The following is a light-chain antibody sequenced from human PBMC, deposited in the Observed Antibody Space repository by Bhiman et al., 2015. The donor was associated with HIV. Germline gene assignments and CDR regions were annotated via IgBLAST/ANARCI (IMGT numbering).Light chain of an antibody. CDR1: NSDIGGYDY. CDR2: DVS. J-gene: IGLJ2*01. CDR3: CSYAGTSTYVV. V-gene: IGLV2-23*02. Sequence: QSALTQPASVSGSPGQSITISCTGTNSDIGGYDYVSWYQQHPGKAPKLMIYDVSKRPSGVSNRFSGSKSGNTASLTISGLQAEDEADYYCCSYAGTSTYVVFGGGTKLTVL.